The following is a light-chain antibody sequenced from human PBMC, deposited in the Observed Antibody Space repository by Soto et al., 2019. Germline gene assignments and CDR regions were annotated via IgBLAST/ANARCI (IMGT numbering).Light chain of an antibody. CDR2: GAS. CDR1: QTVSSN. V-gene: IGKV3-15*01. Sequence: EIVMTQSPATLSVSPGERATLSCRASQTVSSNLAWYQQKPGQAPRLLIHGASTRAAGIPARFSGSGSGTEFTLTISSLQSEDLAVYYSQQYNDWPPFTVGPGTRVDIK. J-gene: IGKJ3*01. CDR3: QQYNDWPPFT.